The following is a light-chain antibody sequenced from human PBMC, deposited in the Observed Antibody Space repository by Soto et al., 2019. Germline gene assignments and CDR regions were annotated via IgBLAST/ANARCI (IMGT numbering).Light chain of an antibody. CDR3: AAWDDSLNGREV. CDR1: SSNIGSNS. CDR2: SNN. J-gene: IGLJ1*01. V-gene: IGLV1-44*01. Sequence: QSVLTQPPSASGTPGQRVTICCSGSSSNIGSNSVNWYQQLPGAAPKLLIYSNNQRPSGVPDRFSGSKSGTSASLAISGLQSEDEADYYCAAWDDSLNGREVFGTGTKLTVL.